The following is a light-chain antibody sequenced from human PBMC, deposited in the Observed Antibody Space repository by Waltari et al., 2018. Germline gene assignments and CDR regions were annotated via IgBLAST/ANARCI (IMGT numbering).Light chain of an antibody. CDR3: QQYNSAPYS. CDR1: QSIRSW. V-gene: IGKV1-5*01. CDR2: KAS. J-gene: IGKJ2*03. Sequence: DIQMTQSPSSLSASVGDKVTITCQASQSIRSWLAWYQQKPGKVPKTLIYKASSLESEFPSRFSGSGSGTDFTLTISSLQPEDFATYYCQQYNSAPYSFGQGTKVEIK.